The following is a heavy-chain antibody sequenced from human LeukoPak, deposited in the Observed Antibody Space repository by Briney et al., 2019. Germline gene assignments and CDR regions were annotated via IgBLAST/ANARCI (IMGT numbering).Heavy chain of an antibody. D-gene: IGHD6-13*01. Sequence: SETLSLTCTVSGGSISSSSYYWGWIRQPPGKGLEWIGSIYYSGSTYYNPSLKSRVTMSVDTSKNQFSLKLTSVTAADTAVYYCARSSVYRSSWLIDYWGQGTQVTVSS. CDR1: GGSISSSSYY. CDR3: ARSSVYRSSWLIDY. J-gene: IGHJ4*02. V-gene: IGHV4-39*07. CDR2: IYYSGST.